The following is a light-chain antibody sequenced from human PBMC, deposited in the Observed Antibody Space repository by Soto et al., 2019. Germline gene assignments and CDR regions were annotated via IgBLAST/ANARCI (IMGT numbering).Light chain of an antibody. CDR3: QQYGSSRVYN. V-gene: IGKV3-20*01. J-gene: IGKJ2*01. CDR1: QSVSSTY. Sequence: EIVLTQSPGTLSLSPGERATLSCRASQSVSSTYLAWYQQKPGQAPRLLIYGASSRATGIPDRFSGSGSGTDFTLTISRLEPEDFAVYYCQQYGSSRVYNFGQGTKLEIK. CDR2: GAS.